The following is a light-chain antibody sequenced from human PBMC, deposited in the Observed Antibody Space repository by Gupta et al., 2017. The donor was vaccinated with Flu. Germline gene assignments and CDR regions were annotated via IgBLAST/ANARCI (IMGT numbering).Light chain of an antibody. CDR2: DAS. CDR3: QQRSNWPTT. Sequence: PVTWCWCPGEGPSLSCRASQSVRSYLAWYQQKPGQAPRLLIYDASNRATGIPARFSGSGSGTDFTLTISSLEPEDVAVYYCQQRSNWPTTVGHGTKVDIK. J-gene: IGKJ3*01. V-gene: IGKV3-11*01. CDR1: QSVRSY.